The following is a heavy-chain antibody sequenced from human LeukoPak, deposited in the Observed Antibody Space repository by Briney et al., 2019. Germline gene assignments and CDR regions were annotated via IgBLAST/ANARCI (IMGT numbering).Heavy chain of an antibody. V-gene: IGHV3-30*04. D-gene: IGHD3-22*01. CDR3: ARGEAYYDRNGLPGAALDF. Sequence: GGSLRLSCTASGFTFSSHAMHWVRRAPGKGLEWLTVISYHGRNEYYADSVTGRLTISRDNSKNTVSLQLNSLRVEDAAVYYCARGEAYYDRNGLPGAALDFWGLGTLVTVSS. CDR2: ISYHGRNE. J-gene: IGHJ3*01. CDR1: GFTFSSHA.